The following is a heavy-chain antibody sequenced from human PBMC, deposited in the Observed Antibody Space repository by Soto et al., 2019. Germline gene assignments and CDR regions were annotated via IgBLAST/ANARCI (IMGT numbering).Heavy chain of an antibody. CDR1: GFTFSSYS. Sequence: GGSLRLSCAASGFTFSSYSMNWVRQAPGKGLEWVSYISSSSSTIYYADSVKGRFTISRDNAKNSLYLQMNSLRAEDTAVYYCARGRRSSSWELFDYWGQGTLVTVSS. CDR3: ARGRRSSSWELFDY. J-gene: IGHJ4*02. V-gene: IGHV3-48*01. CDR2: ISSSSSTI. D-gene: IGHD6-13*01.